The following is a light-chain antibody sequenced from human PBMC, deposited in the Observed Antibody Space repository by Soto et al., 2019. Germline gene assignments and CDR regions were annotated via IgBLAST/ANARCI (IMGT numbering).Light chain of an antibody. J-gene: IGKJ1*01. CDR2: GAS. CDR3: QQYNNWPGT. Sequence: EIVMTQSPATLSVSPGERATLSCKASQSVSSNLAWYQQKPGQAPRLLIYGASTRATGIPARFSGSGSGTEFTLTISSLQSEDVAVYYCQQYNNWPGTLGQGTKVDIK. V-gene: IGKV3-15*01. CDR1: QSVSSN.